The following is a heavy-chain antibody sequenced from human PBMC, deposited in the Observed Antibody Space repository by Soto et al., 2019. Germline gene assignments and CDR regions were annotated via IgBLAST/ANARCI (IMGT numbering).Heavy chain of an antibody. CDR2: ISGSGGST. CDR3: AKGTYYYDSSGYYY. Sequence: SLRLSCAASGFTFSSYAMSWVRQAPGKGLEWVSAISGSGGSTYYADSVKGRFTISRDNSKNTLYLQMNSLRAEDTAVYYCAKGTYYYDSSGYYYWCQGTLVTVSS. CDR1: GFTFSSYA. D-gene: IGHD3-22*01. V-gene: IGHV3-23*01. J-gene: IGHJ4*02.